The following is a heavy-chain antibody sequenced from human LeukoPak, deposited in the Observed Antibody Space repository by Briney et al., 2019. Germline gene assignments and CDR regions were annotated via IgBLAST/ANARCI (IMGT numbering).Heavy chain of an antibody. CDR1: GYIFSTYG. D-gene: IGHD1-14*01. J-gene: IGHJ4*02. V-gene: IGHV1-18*01. CDR3: ARATATALDY. Sequence: ASVKVSCKASGYIFSTYGISWVRQAPGQGLEWMGCISGYNGNTNYAQKLQGRVTMTTDTSTSTAYMELSGLRPDDTAVYYCARATATALDYWGQGALVTVSS. CDR2: ISGYNGNT.